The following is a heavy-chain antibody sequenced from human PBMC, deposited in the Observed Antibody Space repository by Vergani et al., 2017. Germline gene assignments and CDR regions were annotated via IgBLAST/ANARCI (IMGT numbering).Heavy chain of an antibody. D-gene: IGHD3-22*01. CDR2: IYTSGST. V-gene: IGHV4-4*07. Sequence: QLQLQESGPGLVKPSETLSLTCTVSGGSISSYYWSWIRQPAGKGLEWIGRIYTSGSTNYNPSLKSRVTMSVDTSKNQFSLKLSSVTAADTAVYYCARGKSYYDSSGYLSYYFDYWGQGTLVTVSS. CDR1: GGSISSYY. CDR3: ARGKSYYDSSGYLSYYFDY. J-gene: IGHJ4*02.